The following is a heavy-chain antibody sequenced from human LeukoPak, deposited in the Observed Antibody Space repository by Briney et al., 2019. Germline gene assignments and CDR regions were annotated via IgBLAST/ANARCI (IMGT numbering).Heavy chain of an antibody. CDR1: GYTFTSYD. CDR3: ARVRYYYGSGGSMDFDY. V-gene: IGHV1-8*01. CDR2: MNPNSGNT. Sequence: GASVKVSCKASGYTFTSYDINWVRQATGQGLEWMGWMNPNSGNTGYAQKFQGRVTMTRDTSISTAYMELSRLRSDDTAVYYCARVRYYYGSGGSMDFDYWGQGTLVTVSS. D-gene: IGHD3-10*01. J-gene: IGHJ4*02.